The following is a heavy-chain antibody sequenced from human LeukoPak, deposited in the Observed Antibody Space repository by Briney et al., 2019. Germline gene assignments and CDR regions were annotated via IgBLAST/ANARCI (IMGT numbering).Heavy chain of an antibody. Sequence: GGSLSLSHAVSGFTFSSYNTNWVRQAPGKGLEWVSYISGRCSIFYYADSEKGRFTISRDNAKNSLYPQMNSLRDEDTALYYCVRAHGNGEFDYWGQGTLVTVSS. CDR2: ISGRCSIF. CDR3: VRAHGNGEFDY. D-gene: IGHD1-1*01. CDR1: GFTFSSYN. J-gene: IGHJ4*02. V-gene: IGHV3-48*02.